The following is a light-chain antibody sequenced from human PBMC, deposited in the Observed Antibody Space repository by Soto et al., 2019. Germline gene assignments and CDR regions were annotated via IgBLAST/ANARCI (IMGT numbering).Light chain of an antibody. CDR2: SNS. CDR1: SANIGSNT. CDR3: ASWDDSVFGWL. V-gene: IGLV1-44*01. Sequence: QSVLTQPPSASGTPGQRVTISCSGSSANIGSNTVSWYQQVPATAPKLLIYSNSERPSGVPDRFSGSKSGTSASLAISGLQSEDEAAYYCASWDDSVFGWLFGGGTKLTVL. J-gene: IGLJ3*02.